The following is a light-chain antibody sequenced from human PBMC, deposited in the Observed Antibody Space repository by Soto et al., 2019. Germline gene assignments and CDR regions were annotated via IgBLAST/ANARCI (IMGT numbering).Light chain of an antibody. CDR2: ATS. CDR3: QQYGSSSWT. CDR1: QSVSSSY. Sequence: EIVLTQSPCTLSLSPGERATLSCRASQSVSSSYLAWYQQKPGQPPRLVMYATSSRATGIPARFSGSGSGTDFTLTISRLEPEDFAVYYCQQYGSSSWTFGQGTKV. V-gene: IGKV3-20*01. J-gene: IGKJ1*01.